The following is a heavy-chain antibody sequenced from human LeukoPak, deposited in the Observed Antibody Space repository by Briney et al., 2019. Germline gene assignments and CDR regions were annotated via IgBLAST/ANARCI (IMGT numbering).Heavy chain of an antibody. J-gene: IGHJ4*02. CDR1: GGPISSYY. CDR3: ARHRGRTFYFDY. V-gene: IGHV4-59*08. Sequence: AETLSLTCTLSGGPISSYYWSGIRQPPGKGLEWIGYIYYRGNTNYNPSLKSRVTISVDTSKNHFSLRLSSVTAADTAVYYYARHRGRTFYFDYWGQGTLVTVSS. CDR2: IYYRGNT. D-gene: IGHD3-16*01.